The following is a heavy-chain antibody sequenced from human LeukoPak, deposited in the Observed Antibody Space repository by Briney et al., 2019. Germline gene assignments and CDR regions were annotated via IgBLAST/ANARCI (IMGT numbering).Heavy chain of an antibody. Sequence: ASVKVSCKASGYTLTSYGISWVRQAPGQGLEWMGWISAYNGNTNYAQKLQGRVTMTTDTSTSTAYMELRSLRSDDTAVYYCARDRIAAAGSAEYFQHWGQGTLVTVSS. CDR1: GYTLTSYG. CDR3: ARDRIAAAGSAEYFQH. D-gene: IGHD6-13*01. V-gene: IGHV1-18*01. J-gene: IGHJ1*01. CDR2: ISAYNGNT.